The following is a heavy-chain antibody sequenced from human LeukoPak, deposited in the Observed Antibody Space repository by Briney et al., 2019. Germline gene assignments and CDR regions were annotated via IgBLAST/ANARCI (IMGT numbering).Heavy chain of an antibody. CDR3: ARDEDAF. CDR2: ISSDSSTI. V-gene: IGHV3-48*02. CDR1: GFTFSSYN. J-gene: IGHJ4*02. Sequence: GGSLRLSCAASGFTFSSYNMNWVRQAPGKGLEWVSYISSDSSTIYYVDSVKGRFTISRDNAKNSLHLQMSSLRDEDTAMYYCARDEDAFGGQGTLVTVSS.